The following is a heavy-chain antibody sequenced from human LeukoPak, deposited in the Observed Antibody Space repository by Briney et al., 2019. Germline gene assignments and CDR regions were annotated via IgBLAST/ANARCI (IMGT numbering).Heavy chain of an antibody. J-gene: IGHJ6*02. D-gene: IGHD6-19*01. CDR1: GGSISSYY. CDR3: ARVQAEVADPDYYYYGMDV. V-gene: IGHV4-59*12. CDR2: IYYSGST. Sequence: SETLSLTCTVSGGSISSYYWSWIRQPPGKGLEWSGYIYYSGSTNYNPSLKSRGTISLDTSKNQFSLKLSSVTAADTAVYYCARVQAEVADPDYYYYGMDVWGQGTTVTVSS.